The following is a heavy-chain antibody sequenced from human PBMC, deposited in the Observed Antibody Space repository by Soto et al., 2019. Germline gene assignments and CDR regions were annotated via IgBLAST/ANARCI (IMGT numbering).Heavy chain of an antibody. V-gene: IGHV6-1*01. CDR2: TYYRSKWYN. CDR3: ARDWLSSSSLVRRPFYYYYGMDV. J-gene: IGHJ6*02. D-gene: IGHD6-6*01. CDR1: GDSVSSNSAA. Sequence: PSQTLSLTCAISGDSVSSNSAAWNWIRQSPSRGPEWLGRTYYRSKWYNDYAVSVKSRITINPDTSKNQFSLQLNSVTPEDTAVYYCARDWLSSSSLVRRPFYYYYGMDVWGQGTTVTVSS.